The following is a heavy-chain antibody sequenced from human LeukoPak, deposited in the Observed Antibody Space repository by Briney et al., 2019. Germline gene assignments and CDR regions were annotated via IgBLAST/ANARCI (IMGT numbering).Heavy chain of an antibody. CDR3: AREKRITMVRGVIPSLFDY. J-gene: IGHJ4*02. V-gene: IGHV3-9*01. Sequence: PGRSLRLSCAASGFTFDDYAMHWVRQAPGKGLEWVSGISWNSGSIGYADSVKGRFTISRDNAKNSLYLQMNSLRAEDTALYYCAREKRITMVRGVIPSLFDYWGQGTLVTVSS. D-gene: IGHD3-10*01. CDR1: GFTFDDYA. CDR2: ISWNSGSI.